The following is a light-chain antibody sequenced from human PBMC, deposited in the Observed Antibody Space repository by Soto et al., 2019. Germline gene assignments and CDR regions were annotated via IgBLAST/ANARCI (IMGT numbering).Light chain of an antibody. V-gene: IGKV1-39*01. Sequence: DIQLTQSPSSLSASVGDRVTITCRSSLSISRYLNWYQQKPGKAPKLLIYAASHLHSGVPSRFSGSGSGTELTLTVSSLQPEDFATYFCQQSFNTLMYTFGQGTKVDIK. J-gene: IGKJ2*01. CDR2: AAS. CDR3: QQSFNTLMYT. CDR1: LSISRY.